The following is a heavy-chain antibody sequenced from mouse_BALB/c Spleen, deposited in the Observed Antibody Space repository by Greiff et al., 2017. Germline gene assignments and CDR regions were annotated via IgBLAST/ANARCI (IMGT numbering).Heavy chain of an antibody. CDR1: GFTFSSYA. CDR2: ISSGGST. J-gene: IGHJ2*01. D-gene: IGHD1-1*01. Sequence: EVQLVESGGGLVKPGGSLKLSCAASGFTFSSYAMSWVRQTPEKRLEWVASISSGGSTYYPDSVKGRFTISRDNARNILYLQMSSLRSEDTAMYYGARGYYGSSPYYFDYWGQGTTLTVSS. CDR3: ARGYYGSSPYYFDY. V-gene: IGHV5-6-5*01.